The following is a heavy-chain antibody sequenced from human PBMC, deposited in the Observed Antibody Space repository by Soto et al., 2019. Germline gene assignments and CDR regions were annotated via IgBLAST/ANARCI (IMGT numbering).Heavy chain of an antibody. V-gene: IGHV3-33*01. CDR1: GFTFSSYG. D-gene: IGHD1-26*01. Sequence: PGGSLRLSCAASGFTFSSYGMHWVRQAPGKGLEWVAVIWYDGSNKYYADPVKGRFTISRDNSKNTLYLQMNSLRAEDTAVYYCARDFTIVGATSPWFDPWGQGTLVTVSS. J-gene: IGHJ5*02. CDR3: ARDFTIVGATSPWFDP. CDR2: IWYDGSNK.